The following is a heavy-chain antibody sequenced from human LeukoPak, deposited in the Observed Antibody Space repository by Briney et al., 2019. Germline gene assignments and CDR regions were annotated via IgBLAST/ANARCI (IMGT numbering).Heavy chain of an antibody. CDR3: ARVPKYFDL. Sequence: SETLSRTCAVYGGSFSGFYWTWIRQPPGKGLEWIGQINHSRSTHYNPSLKSRVTISVDTSKNQFSLKLSSVTAADTAVYYCARVPKYFDLWGRGTLVTVSS. V-gene: IGHV4-34*01. J-gene: IGHJ2*01. CDR1: GGSFSGFY. CDR2: INHSRST.